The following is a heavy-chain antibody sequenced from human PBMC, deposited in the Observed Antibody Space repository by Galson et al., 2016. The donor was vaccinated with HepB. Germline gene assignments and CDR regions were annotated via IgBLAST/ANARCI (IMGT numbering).Heavy chain of an antibody. J-gene: IGHJ4*02. CDR3: AREEYTSGSFDY. V-gene: IGHV3-48*02. CDR2: ITIRSSTI. D-gene: IGHD5-12*01. Sequence: LEWVSSITIRSSTIYYADSVRGRFTISRNDAKNSLYLQMNSLTDEDTAVYYCAREEYTSGSFDYWGQGTLVTVSS.